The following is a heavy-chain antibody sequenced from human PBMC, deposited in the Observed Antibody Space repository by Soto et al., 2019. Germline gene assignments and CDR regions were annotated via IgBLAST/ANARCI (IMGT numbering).Heavy chain of an antibody. CDR1: GFTFSSYA. Sequence: PGGSLRLSCAASGFTFSSYAMHWVRQAPGKGLEWVAVISYDGSNKYYADSVKGRFTISRDNSKNTLYLQMNSLRAEDTAVYYCARGLSEYEPYYYGMDVWGQGTTVTVSS. V-gene: IGHV3-30-3*01. CDR3: ARGLSEYEPYYYGMDV. CDR2: ISYDGSNK. J-gene: IGHJ6*02. D-gene: IGHD3-16*01.